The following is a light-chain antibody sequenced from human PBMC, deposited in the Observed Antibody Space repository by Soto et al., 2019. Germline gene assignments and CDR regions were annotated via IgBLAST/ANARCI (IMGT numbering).Light chain of an antibody. CDR3: QQYGNSPRIT. J-gene: IGKJ5*01. Sequence: EIVLTQSPGTLSLSPGERATLSCRASQSVSSSYLACYQQKPVQAPRLLIYGASIRATVIPYRFSGSGSGTDFTLTISRLEPEDFAVYYCQQYGNSPRITFGQGTRLEIK. CDR2: GAS. CDR1: QSVSSSY. V-gene: IGKV3-20*01.